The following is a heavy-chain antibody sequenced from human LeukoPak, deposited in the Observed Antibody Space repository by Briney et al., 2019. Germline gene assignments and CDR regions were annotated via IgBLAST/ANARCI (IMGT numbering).Heavy chain of an antibody. J-gene: IGHJ4*02. CDR1: GFSLSDYG. CDR3: ARWGGTRQFYFDY. Sequence: GGSLRLSCAASGFSLSDYGLHWVRQGPGKGLEWLAVINYDGSNRYYADSVKGRFTISKDSSENTLNLQMNRLRADDTAIYYCARWGGTRQFYFDYWGQGTLATVSS. V-gene: IGHV3-33*01. D-gene: IGHD3-16*01. CDR2: INYDGSNR.